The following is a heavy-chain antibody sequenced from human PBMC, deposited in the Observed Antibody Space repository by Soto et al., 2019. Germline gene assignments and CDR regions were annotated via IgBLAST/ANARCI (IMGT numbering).Heavy chain of an antibody. CDR3: ASIQHSNPFDF. V-gene: IGHV3-74*01. CDR1: GFTFSNYW. Sequence: EVQLVESGGGLVQPGGSLRLSCAASGFTFSNYWMHWVRQSPGKGLVWVSRINSDGSSTTYADTVKGRFTISRDNAKNTLYLQMTSLRAEDTAVYDCASIQHSNPFDFWGQGTLVTVSS. J-gene: IGHJ4*02. CDR2: INSDGSST. D-gene: IGHD5-18*01.